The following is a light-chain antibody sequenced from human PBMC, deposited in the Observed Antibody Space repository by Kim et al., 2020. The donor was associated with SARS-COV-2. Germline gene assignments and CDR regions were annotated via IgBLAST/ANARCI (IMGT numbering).Light chain of an antibody. V-gene: IGKV1D-12*01. J-gene: IGKJ4*01. CDR2: AAS. Sequence: ASGGDRGTMSCRARQAIGSWLAWYQQKPGRAPKLLIYAASSLQSGVPARFSGSGSGTNFTLTVTSLQPEDFATYYCQKTNSFPLTFGGGTKVDIK. CDR1: QAIGSW. CDR3: QKTNSFPLT.